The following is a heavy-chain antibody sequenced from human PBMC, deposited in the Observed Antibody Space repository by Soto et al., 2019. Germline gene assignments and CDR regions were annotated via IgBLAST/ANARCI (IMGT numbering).Heavy chain of an antibody. J-gene: IGHJ6*02. V-gene: IGHV3-48*02. D-gene: IGHD1-26*01. CDR1: AFTFSAYG. CDR3: ARGWGYRHYYGMDV. Sequence: GGFLRLSCVASAFTFSAYGMHWVRQALGKGLEWVSYISTSSSTIYYADSVKGRFTISRDSAKSSLYLQMNSLRDEDTAVYYCARGWGYRHYYGMDVWGQGTTVTVSS. CDR2: ISTSSSTI.